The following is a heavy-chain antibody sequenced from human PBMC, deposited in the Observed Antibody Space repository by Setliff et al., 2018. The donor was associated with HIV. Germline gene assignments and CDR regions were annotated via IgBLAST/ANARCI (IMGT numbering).Heavy chain of an antibody. CDR3: ARASGSSGYFDY. V-gene: IGHV4-39*07. Sequence: SETLSLTCTVSGGSMTSSNYYWGWIRQSPGRGLEWIGSISSSGSTTYHPSLRSRVTVSVATSKNQFSLKLTSVTAADTAVYYCARASGSSGYFDYWGQGTLVTVSS. D-gene: IGHD6-6*01. CDR2: ISSSGST. CDR1: GGSMTSSNYY. J-gene: IGHJ4*02.